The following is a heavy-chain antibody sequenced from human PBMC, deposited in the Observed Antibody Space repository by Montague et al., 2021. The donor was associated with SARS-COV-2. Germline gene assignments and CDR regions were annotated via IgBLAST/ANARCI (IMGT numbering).Heavy chain of an antibody. CDR3: ARDKGRKRITGTHGFGYYYCMDV. CDR2: ISYDGSNK. CDR1: GFTFSSHA. D-gene: IGHD1-7*01. Sequence: SLRLSCAASGFTFSSHAMHWVRQAPGKGLEWVAVISYDGSNKYYADSVKGRFTISRDNSKNTLYLQMNSLRAKDTAVYYCARDKGRKRITGTHGFGYYYCMDVWGQGTTVTVSS. V-gene: IGHV3-30-3*01. J-gene: IGHJ6*02.